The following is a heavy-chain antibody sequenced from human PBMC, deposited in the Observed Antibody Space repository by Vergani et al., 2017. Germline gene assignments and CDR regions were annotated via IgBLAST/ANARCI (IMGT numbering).Heavy chain of an antibody. V-gene: IGHV3-9*01. CDR2: ISWNSGII. D-gene: IGHD3-10*01. CDR1: GFTFDDYA. CDR3: SKGDPLPKETSNYDGSEGYYLRPYYFDC. Sequence: EVQLVESGGGLVQPGRSLRLSCAASGFTFDDYAMHWVRQAPGKGLEWVSGISWNSGIIGYADSVKGRFTISRDNAKNFLYLQMNSLRAEDTAPYYCSKGDPLPKETSNYDGSEGYYLRPYYFDCWGQGTLVTVSS. J-gene: IGHJ4*02.